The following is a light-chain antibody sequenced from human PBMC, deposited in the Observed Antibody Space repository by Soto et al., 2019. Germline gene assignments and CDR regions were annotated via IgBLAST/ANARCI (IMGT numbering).Light chain of an antibody. CDR2: DAS. V-gene: IGKV1-5*02. Sequence: DIQMTQSPSPLSASVGDRVTIICRASQSVSTRLAWYQQKPGKAPKVLIYDASSWAGGVPSRFTGSGSGTEFTPTINSLQPDDFATYYCQQYSVYWTFGQRTKVDIK. CDR1: QSVSTR. CDR3: QQYSVYWT. J-gene: IGKJ1*01.